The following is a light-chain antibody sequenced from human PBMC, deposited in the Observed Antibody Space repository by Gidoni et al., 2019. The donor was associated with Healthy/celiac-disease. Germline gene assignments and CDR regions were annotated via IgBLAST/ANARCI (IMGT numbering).Light chain of an antibody. CDR2: WAS. V-gene: IGKV4-1*01. CDR3: QQYYSTPQT. CDR1: QSVLYSSNNKNY. Sequence: DIVMTQSSDSLAVSLGERATINCKSRQSVLYSSNNKNYLAWYQQTPGQPPKLLIYWASTRESGVPDRFSGSGSGTDFTLTISSLQAEDVAVYYCQQYYSTPQTFXQXTKVEIK. J-gene: IGKJ1*01.